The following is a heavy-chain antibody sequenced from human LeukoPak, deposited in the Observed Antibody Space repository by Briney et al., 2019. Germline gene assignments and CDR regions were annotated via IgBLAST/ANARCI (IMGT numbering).Heavy chain of an antibody. CDR3: ARTIETEYYYDSSGYWKI. V-gene: IGHV4-39*07. Sequence: PSETLSLTCTVSGGSISSSSYYWGWIRQPPGKGLEWIGSIYYSGSTYYNPSLKSRVTISVDTSKNQFSLKLSSVTAADTAVYYCARTIETEYYYDSSGYWKIWGQGTMVTVSS. J-gene: IGHJ3*02. D-gene: IGHD3-22*01. CDR1: GGSISSSSYY. CDR2: IYYSGST.